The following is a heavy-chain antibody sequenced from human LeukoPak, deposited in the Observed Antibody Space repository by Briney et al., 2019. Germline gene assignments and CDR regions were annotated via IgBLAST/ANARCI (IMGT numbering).Heavy chain of an antibody. Sequence: GGSLRLSCAASGFTFSSYAMHWVRQAPGKGLEWVAVISYDGSNKYYADSVKGRFTISRDNSKNTLYLQMNSLTAEDTAVYYCAREGSVTNDYWGQGSLVTVAS. CDR3: AREGSVTNDY. J-gene: IGHJ4*02. CDR2: ISYDGSNK. V-gene: IGHV3-30*04. CDR1: GFTFSSYA. D-gene: IGHD4-17*01.